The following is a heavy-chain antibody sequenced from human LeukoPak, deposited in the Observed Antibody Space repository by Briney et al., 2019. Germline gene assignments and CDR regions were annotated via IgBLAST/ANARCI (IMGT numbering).Heavy chain of an antibody. CDR2: ISYSGVVK. J-gene: IGHJ5*02. V-gene: IGHV3-33*08. Sequence: PGTSLRLSCTASGYTFSDYGMHWVRQAPGKGLEWLSVISYSGVVKFYADSVKGRFTISRDNSKNTLYLQMNSLRAEDTAVYYCARSPSSFDPWGQGALVTVSS. CDR1: GYTFSDYG. CDR3: ARSPSSFDP. D-gene: IGHD3-16*02.